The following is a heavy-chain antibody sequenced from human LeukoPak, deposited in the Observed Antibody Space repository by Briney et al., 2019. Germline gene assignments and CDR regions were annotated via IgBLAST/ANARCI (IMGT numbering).Heavy chain of an antibody. J-gene: IGHJ5*02. D-gene: IGHD6-13*01. CDR3: ARDGARGYGIAAAILNWFDP. CDR1: GYTFTSYG. Sequence: ASVKVSCKASGYTFTSYGISWVRQAPGQGLEWMGWISAYNGNTNYAQKLQGRVTMTTDTSTSTAYMELSSLRSEDTAVYYCARDGARGYGIAAAILNWFDPWGQGTLVTVSS. V-gene: IGHV1-18*01. CDR2: ISAYNGNT.